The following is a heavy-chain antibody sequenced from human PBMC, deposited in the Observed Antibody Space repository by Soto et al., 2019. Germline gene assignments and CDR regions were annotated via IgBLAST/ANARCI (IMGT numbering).Heavy chain of an antibody. CDR1: GGTFISYP. Sequence: QVQLVQSVAEVKKPGSSVKVSCKASGGTFISYPISWVRQAPGQGLEWMGRIIPILGIANCAQKFQGRVTMTAVKSTSTAYMELSSLGSEDTSVYDCAREGYGIVPFDYWGQGTLVTVSS. CDR2: IIPILGIA. CDR3: AREGYGIVPFDY. V-gene: IGHV1-69*04. J-gene: IGHJ4*02. D-gene: IGHD2-8*01.